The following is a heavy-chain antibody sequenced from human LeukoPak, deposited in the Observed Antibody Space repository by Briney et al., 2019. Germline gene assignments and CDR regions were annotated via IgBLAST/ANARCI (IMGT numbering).Heavy chain of an antibody. Sequence: SETLSLTCTVSGGSISSGGYYWSWIRQHPGKGLEWIGYIYYSGSTYYNPSLKSRVTISVDTSKNQFSLKLSSVTAADTAVYYCARLPRMVYALDYWGQGTLVPSPQ. V-gene: IGHV4-31*03. CDR3: ARLPRMVYALDY. CDR1: GGSISSGGYY. D-gene: IGHD2-8*01. J-gene: IGHJ4*02. CDR2: IYYSGST.